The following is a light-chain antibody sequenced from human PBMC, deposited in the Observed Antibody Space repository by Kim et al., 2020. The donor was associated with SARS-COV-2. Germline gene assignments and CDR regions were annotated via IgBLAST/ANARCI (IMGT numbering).Light chain of an antibody. Sequence: QSVLTRPPSVSGAPGQRVTISCTGSSSNIGAGFDVHWYQQLPGTVPKLLIYDNNSRPSGVPDRFSASKSGTSASLAITGLQAEDEADYYCQSYDSSLSIGVFGGGTQLTVL. V-gene: IGLV1-40*01. CDR2: DNN. CDR3: QSYDSSLSIGV. J-gene: IGLJ3*02. CDR1: SSNIGAGFD.